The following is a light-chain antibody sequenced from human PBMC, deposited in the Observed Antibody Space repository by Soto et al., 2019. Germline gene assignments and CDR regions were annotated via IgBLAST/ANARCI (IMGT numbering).Light chain of an antibody. J-gene: IGKJ1*01. Sequence: VQMTQSPSSVSASVGYRVNITCRATQDIGNWLAWYQQKPWTPPKLLIDKASTLHSGVPSWFGGGGSGTEFNIIISSLHPDYIATYYCQRYSSYSRTFGQGTKVDIK. CDR3: QRYSSYSRT. V-gene: IGKV1-5*03. CDR2: KAS. CDR1: QDIGNW.